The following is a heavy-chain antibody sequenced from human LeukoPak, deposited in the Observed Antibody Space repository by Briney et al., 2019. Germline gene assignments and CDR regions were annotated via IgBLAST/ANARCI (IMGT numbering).Heavy chain of an antibody. D-gene: IGHD6-19*01. J-gene: IGHJ4*02. CDR3: ARDQQWLLLYYFDY. Sequence: PGGSLRLSCAASGFSFSNYVMHWVRQAPGKGLEWVAVISYDGTNKYYADSVKGRFTISRDNSKNTLYLQINSLRVEDTAVYHRARDQQWLLLYYFDYWGQGTLVTVSS. CDR1: GFSFSNYV. V-gene: IGHV3-30-3*01. CDR2: ISYDGTNK.